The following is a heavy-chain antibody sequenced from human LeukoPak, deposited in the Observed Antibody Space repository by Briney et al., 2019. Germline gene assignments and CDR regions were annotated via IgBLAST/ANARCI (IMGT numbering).Heavy chain of an antibody. J-gene: IGHJ6*02. D-gene: IGHD1-26*01. Sequence: GGSLRLSCAASGFXFSAYEINWVRQAPGKGLEWVSYIGSGGSPIYYADSVKGRFTISRDNAKNSLYLQMNSLRAEDTALYYCARGRGSYSVDVWGQGTTVTVSS. CDR2: IGSGGSPI. CDR3: ARGRGSYSVDV. CDR1: GFXFSAYE. V-gene: IGHV3-48*03.